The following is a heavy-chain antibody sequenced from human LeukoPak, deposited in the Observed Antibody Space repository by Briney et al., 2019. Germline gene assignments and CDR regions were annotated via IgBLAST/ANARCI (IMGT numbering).Heavy chain of an antibody. CDR2: ISAYNGNT. J-gene: IGHJ5*02. V-gene: IGHV1-18*01. Sequence: ASVKVSCKASGYTFTSYGISWVRQAPGQGLEWMGWISAYNGNTNYAQKLQGRVTMTTDTSTSTAYMELRSLRSDDTAVYYCARGLSDTSCRIWDNWFDPWGQGTLVTVSS. D-gene: IGHD2-2*01. CDR1: GYTFTSYG. CDR3: ARGLSDTSCRIWDNWFDP.